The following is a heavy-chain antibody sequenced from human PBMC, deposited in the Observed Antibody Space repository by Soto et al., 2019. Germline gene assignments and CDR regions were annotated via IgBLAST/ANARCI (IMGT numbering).Heavy chain of an antibody. CDR1: GYTFTSSP. CDR3: ARGYCSSTSCYPIYYMDV. D-gene: IGHD2-2*01. V-gene: IGHV1-3*01. Sequence: ASVKVSCKASGYTFTSSPIHWVRQAPGQRLEWMGWINAANGNTKYSQSFQGRVTITRDTSASTAYMELSSLRSEDTAVYYCARGYCSSTSCYPIYYMDVWGKGTTVTVSS. J-gene: IGHJ6*03. CDR2: INAANGNT.